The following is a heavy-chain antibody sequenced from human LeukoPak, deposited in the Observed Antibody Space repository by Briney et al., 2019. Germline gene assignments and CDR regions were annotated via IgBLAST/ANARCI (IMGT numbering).Heavy chain of an antibody. CDR1: GFTFSDFA. CDR3: AELGITMIGGV. CDR2: ISSSGSTI. V-gene: IGHV3-48*03. D-gene: IGHD3-10*02. J-gene: IGHJ6*04. Sequence: GGSLRLSWTPSGFTFSDFAMIWVRQAPGRGLEWVSYISSSGSTIYYADAVKGQFTISRDNAKNSLYLQMNSLRAEDTAVYYCAELGITMIGGVWGKGTTVTISS.